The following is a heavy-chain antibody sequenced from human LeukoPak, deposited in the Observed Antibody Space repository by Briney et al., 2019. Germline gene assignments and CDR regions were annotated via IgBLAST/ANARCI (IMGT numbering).Heavy chain of an antibody. Sequence: GGSLRLSCAASGFTFSSYSMNWVRQAPGKGLEWVSSISSSSSYIYYADSVKGRFTISRDNAKNSLYLQMNSLRAEDTAVYYCARVRDSSGYYYGSFDYWGQGTLVTVSS. CDR2: ISSSSSYI. J-gene: IGHJ4*02. D-gene: IGHD3-22*01. CDR3: ARVRDSSGYYYGSFDY. CDR1: GFTFSSYS. V-gene: IGHV3-21*01.